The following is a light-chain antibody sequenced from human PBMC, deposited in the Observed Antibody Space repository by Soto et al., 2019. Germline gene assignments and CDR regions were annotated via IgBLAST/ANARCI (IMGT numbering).Light chain of an antibody. Sequence: EIVLTQSPGTLSLSLGERATLSCRASQSVSSNYLAWYQQKPGQAPRLLIYGASTRATGIPDRFSGGGSGTEFTLTISRLEPEDFAVYYCQQYGSSSWTFGQGTKVDIK. CDR3: QQYGSSSWT. J-gene: IGKJ1*01. CDR1: QSVSSNY. V-gene: IGKV3-20*01. CDR2: GAS.